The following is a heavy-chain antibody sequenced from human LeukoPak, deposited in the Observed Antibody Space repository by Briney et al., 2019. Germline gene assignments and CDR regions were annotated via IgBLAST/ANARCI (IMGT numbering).Heavy chain of an antibody. V-gene: IGHV5-51*01. Sequence: GESLKISCKGSGYSFTSYWIGWVRQMPGKGLEWMGIIYPGDSDTRYSPPFQGQVTISADKSISTAYLQWSSLKASDTAMYYCATGYCSSTSCLGAFGYWGQGTLVTVSS. D-gene: IGHD2-2*01. J-gene: IGHJ4*02. CDR2: IYPGDSDT. CDR3: ATGYCSSTSCLGAFGY. CDR1: GYSFTSYW.